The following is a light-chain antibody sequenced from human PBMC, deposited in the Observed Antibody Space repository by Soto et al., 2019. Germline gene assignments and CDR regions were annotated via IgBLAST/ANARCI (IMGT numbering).Light chain of an antibody. V-gene: IGLV1-51*01. Sequence: QSVLTQPPSVSAAPGQKVTISCSGSNSNIGNNYVSWYQQFPGTAPKLLIYDNNKRPSGIPDRFSGSKSGTSATLVITGLQTGDEADYYCGTWDTSLRSEGVFGGGTKLTVL. CDR3: GTWDTSLRSEGV. J-gene: IGLJ2*01. CDR1: NSNIGNNY. CDR2: DNN.